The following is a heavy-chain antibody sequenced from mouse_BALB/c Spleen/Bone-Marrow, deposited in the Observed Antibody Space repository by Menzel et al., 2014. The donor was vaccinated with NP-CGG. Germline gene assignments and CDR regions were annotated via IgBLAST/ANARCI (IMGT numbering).Heavy chain of an antibody. Sequence: LQQPGSELVRPGASVKLSCKASGYTFTSYWMHWVKQRPGQGLEWIGNIYPGSGSTNYDEKFKNKATLTVDTSSSTAYMQLSSLTSEDSAVYYCTRSPITTVVAETTDYWGQGTSVTVSS. J-gene: IGHJ4*01. V-gene: IGHV1S22*01. D-gene: IGHD1-1*01. CDR1: GYTFTSYW. CDR3: TRSPITTVVAETTDY. CDR2: IYPGSGST.